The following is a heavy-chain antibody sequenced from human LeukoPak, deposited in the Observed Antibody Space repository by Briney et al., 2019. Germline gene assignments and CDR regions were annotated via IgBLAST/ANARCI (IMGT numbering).Heavy chain of an antibody. CDR3: ARAFDWLSQFDP. J-gene: IGHJ5*02. Sequence: ASVKVSCKASGYTFTGYYMHWVRQAPGQGLEWMGWINPNSGSTNYAQKFQGRVTMTTDTSTSTAYMELRSLRSDDTAVYYCARAFDWLSQFDPWGQGTLVTVSS. V-gene: IGHV1-2*02. CDR2: INPNSGST. D-gene: IGHD3-9*01. CDR1: GYTFTGYY.